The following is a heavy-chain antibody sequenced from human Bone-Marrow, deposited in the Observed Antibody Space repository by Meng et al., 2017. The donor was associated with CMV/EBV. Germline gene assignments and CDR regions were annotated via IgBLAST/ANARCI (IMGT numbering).Heavy chain of an antibody. J-gene: IGHJ6*02. D-gene: IGHD6-13*01. V-gene: IGHV3-48*04. CDR1: GFTFSSYS. Sequence: GESLKISCAASGFTFSSYSMNWVRQAPGKGLEWVSYISSSSSTIYYADSVKGRFTISRDNAKNSLYLQMNSLRAEDTAVYYCARVPDSSSWLGYYYYGMDVWGQGTTVTFSS. CDR3: ARVPDSSSWLGYYYYGMDV. CDR2: ISSSSSTI.